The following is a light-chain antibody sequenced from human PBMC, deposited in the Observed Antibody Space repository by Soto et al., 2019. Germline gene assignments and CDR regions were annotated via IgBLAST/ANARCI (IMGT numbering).Light chain of an antibody. CDR1: QSVSSSY. CDR2: GAS. V-gene: IGKV3-20*01. Sequence: EIVLTQSPGTLSLSPGERATLSCRASQSVSSSYLAWYQQKPGQAPRLLIYGASSRANGIPDRFSGSGSGTDFTLTISRLEPEDFAEYYCQQYGSSPLLTFGGGTKVEIK. CDR3: QQYGSSPLLT. J-gene: IGKJ4*01.